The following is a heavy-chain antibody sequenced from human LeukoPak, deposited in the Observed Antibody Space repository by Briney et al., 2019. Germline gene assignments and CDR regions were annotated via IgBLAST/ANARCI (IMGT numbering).Heavy chain of an antibody. J-gene: IGHJ3*02. CDR3: AKAWWSTSSGGDSFGI. Sequence: PGGSLRLSCAASGFTLSNSAMSWVRQAPGKGLERVSGFSGPGKTYYADSVKGRFTISRDTSKSTLYLQINSLRAEDTAVYYCAKAWWSTSSGGDSFGIWGQGTMVTVSS. CDR1: GFTLSNSA. CDR2: FSGPGKT. D-gene: IGHD6-6*01. V-gene: IGHV3-23*01.